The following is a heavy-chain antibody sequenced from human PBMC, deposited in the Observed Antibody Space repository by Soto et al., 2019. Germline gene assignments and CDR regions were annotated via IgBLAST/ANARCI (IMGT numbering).Heavy chain of an antibody. CDR2: VNPTFGVT. CDR3: ARVTSGDYDFLDS. D-gene: IGHD4-17*01. J-gene: IGHJ5*01. CDR1: ENTFTNFF. V-gene: IGHV1-46*01. Sequence: QGLLIQSGAEVRRPGATVKISCKASENTFTNFFFHWVRQAPGRSLEWLGMVNPTFGVTKYEQRFLGRLTMTGDTSTSTVFLEVRGLTPTATPLYFCARVTSGDYDFLDSWGHGTLVTVSS.